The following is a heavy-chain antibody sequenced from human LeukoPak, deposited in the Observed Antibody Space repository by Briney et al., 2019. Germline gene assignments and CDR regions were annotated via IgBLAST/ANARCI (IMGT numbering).Heavy chain of an antibody. CDR2: ISNKGSSSTT. CDR3: AKDILAAGLFFDY. V-gene: IGHV3-48*04. CDR1: GFTFSNNW. Sequence: PGGSLRLSCAASGFTFSNNWMTWVRQAPGKGLEWVSYISNKGSSSTTYYADSVKGRFTISRDDAQNSLYLQMNSLRADDTAVYYCAKDILAAGLFFDYWGQGILVTVSS. D-gene: IGHD6-13*01. J-gene: IGHJ4*02.